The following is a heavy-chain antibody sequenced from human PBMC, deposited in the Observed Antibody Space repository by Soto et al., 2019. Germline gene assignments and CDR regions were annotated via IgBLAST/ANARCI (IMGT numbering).Heavy chain of an antibody. Sequence: ASVQVSCKESVYTFTSHCMQWVRQAPAQKREEMVINNPDGGSTSYAQNFKGRVTMTRDTSTSTVYLELSSVRSEDTAVYYCASTRYSSSRIGAFDIWGQGTLVTVSS. CDR3: ASTRYSSSRIGAFDI. V-gene: IGHV1-46*01. J-gene: IGHJ5*01. CDR2: NNPDGGST. D-gene: IGHD6-19*01. CDR1: VYTFTSHC.